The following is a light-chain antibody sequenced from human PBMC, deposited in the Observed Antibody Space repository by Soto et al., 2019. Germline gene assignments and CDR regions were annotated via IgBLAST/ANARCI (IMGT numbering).Light chain of an antibody. J-gene: IGLJ2*01. V-gene: IGLV1-51*01. CDR1: SSNLGNNY. Sequence: QSVLTQPPSVSAAPGQKVAISCSGSSSNLGNNYVSWYQQFPVTAPKLLIYDNNKRPSGIPDRFSGSKSGTSAILGITELQTGDEADYYCVAWDGGLSAVVFGGGTKVTVL. CDR3: VAWDGGLSAVV. CDR2: DNN.